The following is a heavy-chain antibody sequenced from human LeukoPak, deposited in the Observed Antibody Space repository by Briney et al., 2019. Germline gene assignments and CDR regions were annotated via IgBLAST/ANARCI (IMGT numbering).Heavy chain of an antibody. CDR2: IYWDDDK. CDR1: GFSLSTSGVG. Sequence: SGPTLVKPTQTLTLTSTFPGFSLSTSGVGVGWTRQSPGQAPEWLALIYWDDDKRYSPSLKSRLTITKDTSKNQVVLTMTNMDPVDTATYYCAQTFHIGGYYTFFFDYWGQRTLVTVSS. V-gene: IGHV2-5*02. J-gene: IGHJ4*02. CDR3: AQTFHIGGYYTFFFDY. D-gene: IGHD3-3*01.